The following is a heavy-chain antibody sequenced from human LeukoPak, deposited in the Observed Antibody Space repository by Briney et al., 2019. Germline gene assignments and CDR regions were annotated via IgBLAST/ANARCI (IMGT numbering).Heavy chain of an antibody. J-gene: IGHJ4*02. CDR1: GGSISSGGYY. CDR3: ARDLRGGKTSLDYGDYGY. V-gene: IGHV4-31*03. CDR2: IYYSGST. Sequence: SETLSLTCTVSGGSISSGGYYWSWIRQHPGKGLEWIGYIYYSGSTYYNPSLKSRVTISVDTSKNQFSLKLSSVTAADTAVYYCARDLRGGKTSLDYGDYGYWGQGTLVTVSS. D-gene: IGHD4-17*01.